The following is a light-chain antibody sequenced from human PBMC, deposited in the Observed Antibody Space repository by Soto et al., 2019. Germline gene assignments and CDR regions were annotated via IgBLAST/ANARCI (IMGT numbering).Light chain of an antibody. CDR2: LNSDGSH. V-gene: IGLV4-69*01. CDR3: QTWGAGMV. J-gene: IGLJ3*02. CDR1: SGHSSYA. Sequence: QSVLTQSPSASASLGASVKLTCTLSSGHSSYAIAWHQQQPEKGPRYLMKLNSDGSHNKGDGIPDRFSGSTSGAERYLTISSLQSEDEADYHCQTWGAGMVFGGGTKVTVL.